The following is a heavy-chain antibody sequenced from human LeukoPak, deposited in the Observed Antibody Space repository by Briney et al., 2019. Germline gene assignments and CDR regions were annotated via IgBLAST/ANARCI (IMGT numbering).Heavy chain of an antibody. J-gene: IGHJ4*02. Sequence: GGSLRLSCAASGFTFSSYWMHWVRQGPGKGLVWVSRINSDGSSTSYADSVKGRFTISRDNAKNSLYLQMNSLRAEDTTVYYCARDPQGISSYYFDYWGQGTLVTVSS. V-gene: IGHV3-74*01. CDR3: ARDPQGISSYYFDY. CDR2: INSDGSST. CDR1: GFTFSSYW. D-gene: IGHD3-22*01.